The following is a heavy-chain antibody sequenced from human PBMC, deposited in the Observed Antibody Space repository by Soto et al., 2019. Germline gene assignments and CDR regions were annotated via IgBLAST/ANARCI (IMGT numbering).Heavy chain of an antibody. D-gene: IGHD5-18*01. CDR2: IIPIFGTA. CDR3: ARVPVDTAMVYLPDLNYYFDY. J-gene: IGHJ4*02. CDR1: GGTFSSYA. V-gene: IGHV1-69*13. Sequence: GASVKVSCKASGGTFSSYAISWVRQAPGQGLEWMGGIIPIFGTANYAQKFQGRVTITADESTSTAYMELSSLRSEDAAVYYCARVPVDTAMVYLPDLNYYFDYWGQGTLVTVSS.